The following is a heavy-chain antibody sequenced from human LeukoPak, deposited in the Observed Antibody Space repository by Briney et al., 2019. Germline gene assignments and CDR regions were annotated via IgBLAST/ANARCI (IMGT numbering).Heavy chain of an antibody. CDR3: ARHEDSYAGFDY. Sequence: PGGSLRLSCAASGFTVSSNYMSWVRQAPGKGLEWVSVIYSGGSTYYADSVKGRFTISRDNSKNTLYLQMNSLRAEDTAVYYCARHEDSYAGFDYWGQGTLVTVSS. CDR2: IYSGGST. D-gene: IGHD5-18*01. V-gene: IGHV3-66*02. CDR1: GFTVSSNY. J-gene: IGHJ4*02.